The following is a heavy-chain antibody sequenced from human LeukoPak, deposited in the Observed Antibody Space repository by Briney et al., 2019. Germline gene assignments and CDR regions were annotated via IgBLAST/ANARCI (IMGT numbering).Heavy chain of an antibody. Sequence: PSETLSLTCAVYGGSFSGYYWSWIRQPPGKGLEWIGEINHSGSTNYNPSLKSRVTISVDTSKNQFSLKLSSVTAADTAMYYCARGRIVDILTGTTHPPYFDYWGQGTLVTVSS. D-gene: IGHD3-9*01. V-gene: IGHV4-34*01. CDR3: ARGRIVDILTGTTHPPYFDY. CDR1: GGSFSGYY. J-gene: IGHJ4*02. CDR2: INHSGST.